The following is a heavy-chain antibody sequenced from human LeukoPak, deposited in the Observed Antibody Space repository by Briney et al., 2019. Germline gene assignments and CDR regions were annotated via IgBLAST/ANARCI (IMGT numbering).Heavy chain of an antibody. J-gene: IGHJ6*03. CDR1: GGSFSGYY. CDR3: ARTTEAHSWRTRYYDYFMDV. V-gene: IGHV4-34*01. D-gene: IGHD6-13*01. CDR2: INHSGST. Sequence: SETLSLTCAVYGGSFSGYYWSWIRQPPGKGLEWIGEINHSGSTNYNPSLKSRVTISVDTSKNQFSLKLSSVTAADTAVYYCARTTEAHSWRTRYYDYFMDVWGKGTTVTVSS.